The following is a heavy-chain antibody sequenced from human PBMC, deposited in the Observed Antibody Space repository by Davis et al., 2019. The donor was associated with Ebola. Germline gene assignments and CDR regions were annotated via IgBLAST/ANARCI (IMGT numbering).Heavy chain of an antibody. CDR3: VNGIVGTAKVY. CDR1: GFIFYDYG. J-gene: IGHJ4*02. Sequence: GESLKISCAASGFIFYDYGMPWVRQAPGKGLDWGAVIWSDGHTKYYADSVKGRFTISRDNSKNILYLQMSSLRAEDTAVYYCVNGIVGTAKVYWGQGTLVTVAS. V-gene: IGHV3-30*02. D-gene: IGHD1-26*01. CDR2: IWSDGHTK.